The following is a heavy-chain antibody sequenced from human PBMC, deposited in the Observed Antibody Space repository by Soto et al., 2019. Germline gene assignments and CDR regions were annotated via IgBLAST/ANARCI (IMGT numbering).Heavy chain of an antibody. CDR3: ARGTPTHYYGSGGPDS. CDR2: INPNTGAT. J-gene: IGHJ5*02. V-gene: IGHV1-2*04. Sequence: QVQLVQSGAEVKKPGASVKVSCKASGYSFTGYYIHWVRQAPGQGLEWMGWINPNTGATYYAQKFQGSVTMTRDTSISSAYMELNNLTSDDTAVYYCARGTPTHYYGSGGPDSWGQGTLVTVSS. CDR1: GYSFTGYY. D-gene: IGHD3-10*01.